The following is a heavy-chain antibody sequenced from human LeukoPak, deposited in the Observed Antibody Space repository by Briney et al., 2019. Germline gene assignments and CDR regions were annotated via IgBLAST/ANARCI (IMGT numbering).Heavy chain of an antibody. J-gene: IGHJ4*02. Sequence: PSETLSLTCAVYGGSFSGYYWSWIRQPPGKGLEWIGEINHSGSTNYNPSLTSRVTISVDTSKNQFSLKLSSVTAADTAVYYCARRVGDIVVVPAATGGYYYFDYWGQGTLVTVSS. V-gene: IGHV4-34*01. CDR2: INHSGST. CDR3: ARRVGDIVVVPAATGGYYYFDY. CDR1: GGSFSGYY. D-gene: IGHD2-2*01.